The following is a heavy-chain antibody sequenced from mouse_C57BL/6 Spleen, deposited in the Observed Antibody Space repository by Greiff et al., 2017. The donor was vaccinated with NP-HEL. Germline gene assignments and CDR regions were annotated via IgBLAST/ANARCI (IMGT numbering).Heavy chain of an antibody. CDR3: ARARIYYDYDGDYYAMDY. V-gene: IGHV1-82*01. CDR1: GYAFSSSW. Sequence: QVQLQQSGPELVQPGASVKISCKASGYAFSSSWMNWVQQRPGKGLEWIGLIYPGDGDTNYNGKFKGTATLTADKSSSTAYMQLSSLTSEESAVYFCARARIYYDYDGDYYAMDYWGQGTSVTVSS. CDR2: IYPGDGDT. D-gene: IGHD2-4*01. J-gene: IGHJ4*01.